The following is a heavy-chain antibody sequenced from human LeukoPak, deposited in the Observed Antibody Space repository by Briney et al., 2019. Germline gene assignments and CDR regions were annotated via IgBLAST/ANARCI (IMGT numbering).Heavy chain of an antibody. Sequence: ASVKVSCKASGYTFTSYYMHWVRQAPGQGLEWMGIISPSGGSTSYAQKFQGRVTMTRDTSTSTVYMELSSLRSEDTAVYYCARDQHPDYYDSSGASGYWGQGTLVTVSS. D-gene: IGHD3-22*01. CDR2: ISPSGGST. CDR3: ARDQHPDYYDSSGASGY. J-gene: IGHJ4*02. CDR1: GYTFTSYY. V-gene: IGHV1-46*01.